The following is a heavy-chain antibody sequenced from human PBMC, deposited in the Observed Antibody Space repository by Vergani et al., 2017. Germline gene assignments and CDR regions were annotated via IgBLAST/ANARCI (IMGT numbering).Heavy chain of an antibody. CDR2: IDPSDSYT. CDR1: GYSFTSYW. V-gene: IGHV5-10-1*01. Sequence: EVQLVQSGAEVKKPGESLRISCKGSGYSFTSYWISWVRQMPGKGLEWMGRIDPSDSYTNYSPSFQGHVTISADKSISTAYLQWSSLKASDTAMYYCARHNYDMLTGQSGGFDPWGQGTLVTVSS. D-gene: IGHD3-9*01. CDR3: ARHNYDMLTGQSGGFDP. J-gene: IGHJ5*02.